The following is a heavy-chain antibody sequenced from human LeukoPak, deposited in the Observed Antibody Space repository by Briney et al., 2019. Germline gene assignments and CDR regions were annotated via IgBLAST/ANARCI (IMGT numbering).Heavy chain of an antibody. Sequence: ASVKVSCKASGYTFTSYGISWVRQAPGQGLEWRGWISIYNGKTNYAQKLRGRVTMTTDTSTSTAFMELRSLRSDDTAVYYCAKVFSAATGKYYFDYWGQGTLVTVSS. V-gene: IGHV1-18*01. CDR1: GYTFTSYG. J-gene: IGHJ4*02. CDR2: ISIYNGKT. D-gene: IGHD2-15*01. CDR3: AKVFSAATGKYYFDY.